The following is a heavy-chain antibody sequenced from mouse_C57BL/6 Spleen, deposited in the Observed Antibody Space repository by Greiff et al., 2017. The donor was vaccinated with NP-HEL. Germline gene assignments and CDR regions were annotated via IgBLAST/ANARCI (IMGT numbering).Heavy chain of an antibody. CDR2: IYPGDGDT. CDR1: GYAFSSSW. CDR3: ASAYGSRDYYAMDY. J-gene: IGHJ4*01. V-gene: IGHV1-82*01. Sequence: QVQLKQSGPELVKPGASVKISCKASGYAFSSSWMNRVKQRPGKGLEWIGRIYPGDGDTNYNGKFKGKATLTADKSSSTAYMQLSSLTSEDSAVYFCASAYGSRDYYAMDYWGQGTSVTVSS. D-gene: IGHD1-1*01.